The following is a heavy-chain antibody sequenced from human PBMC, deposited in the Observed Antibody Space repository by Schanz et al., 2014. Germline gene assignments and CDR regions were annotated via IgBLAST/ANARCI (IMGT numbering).Heavy chain of an antibody. V-gene: IGHV4-59*08. CDR2: VYHSGVT. Sequence: QVQLQESGPGLVKPSETLSLTCTVSGDSIGTYQWSWIRQPPGKGLEWIGYVYHSGVTTYKSSLKSGVSKKVETKKTRFSVNRNSVTAADTAVYYCARSTYDFWSAFDYWGQGILVAVSS. CDR1: GDSIGTYQ. D-gene: IGHD3-3*01. CDR3: ARSTYDFWSAFDY. J-gene: IGHJ4*02.